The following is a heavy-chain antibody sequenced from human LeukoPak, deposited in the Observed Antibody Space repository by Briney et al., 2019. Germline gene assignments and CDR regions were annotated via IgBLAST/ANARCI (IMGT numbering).Heavy chain of an antibody. J-gene: IGHJ4*02. CDR2: IYHSGST. D-gene: IGHD5-12*01. V-gene: IGHV4-4*02. CDR3: ARDPSATTSSDDY. Sequence: PSETLSLTCAVSGGSISSSNWWSWVRQPPGKGLEWIGEIYHSGSTNYNPSLKSRVTISVDKSKNQFSLKLSSVTAADTAMYYCARDPSATTSSDDYWGQGTLVTVSS. CDR1: GGSISSSNW.